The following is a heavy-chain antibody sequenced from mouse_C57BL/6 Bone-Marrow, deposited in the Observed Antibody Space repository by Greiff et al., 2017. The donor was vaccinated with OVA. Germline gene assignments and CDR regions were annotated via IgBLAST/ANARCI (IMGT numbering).Heavy chain of an antibody. D-gene: IGHD1-1*01. CDR1: GFTFSDYG. J-gene: IGHJ4*01. Sequence: DVKLVESGGGLVQPGGSLKLSCAASGFTFSDYGMAWVRQAPRKGPEWVAFISNLAYSIYYADTVTGRFTISRENAKNTLYLEMSSLRSEDTAMYYCARDYYYGSSLYYAMDYWGQGTSVTVSS. CDR3: ARDYYYGSSLYYAMDY. V-gene: IGHV5-15*01. CDR2: ISNLAYSI.